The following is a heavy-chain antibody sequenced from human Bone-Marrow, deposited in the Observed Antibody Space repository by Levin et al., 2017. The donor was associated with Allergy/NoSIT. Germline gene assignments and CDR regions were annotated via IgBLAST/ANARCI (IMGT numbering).Heavy chain of an antibody. V-gene: IGHV3-49*03. CDR1: GFTFGDYA. CDR3: ARVDCFGGRCYSPLGSFDI. D-gene: IGHD2-15*01. Sequence: GGSLRLSCTSSGFTFGDYAMTWFRQAPGKGLEGVGFIRSKGYGGTTEYAASVKGRFTVSRDDSKSIAYLQMNSLKTEDTAVYYCARVDCFGGRCYSPLGSFDIWGQGTMVTVSS. CDR2: IRSKGYGGTT. J-gene: IGHJ3*02.